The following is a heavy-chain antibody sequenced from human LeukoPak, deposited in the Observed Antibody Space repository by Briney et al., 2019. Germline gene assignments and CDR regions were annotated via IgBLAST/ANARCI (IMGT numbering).Heavy chain of an antibody. CDR3: ARMTAGYSSGWFAFDI. CDR2: IDWDDDK. CDR1: GFSLSTSGMC. J-gene: IGHJ3*02. V-gene: IGHV2-70*11. Sequence: RESGPALVKPTETLTLTCTFSGFSLSTSGMCVSWIRQPPGKALQWLARIDWDDDKYYSTSLETRLTISKDTSKNQVVLTMTKMDPVDTATCYCARMTAGYSSGWFAFDIWGQGTMVTVSS. D-gene: IGHD6-19*01.